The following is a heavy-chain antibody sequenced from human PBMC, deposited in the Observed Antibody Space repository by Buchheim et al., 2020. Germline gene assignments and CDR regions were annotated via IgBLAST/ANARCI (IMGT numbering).Heavy chain of an antibody. J-gene: IGHJ4*02. CDR1: GGSFSGYY. Sequence: QVQLQQWGAGLLKPSETLSLTCAVYGGSFSGYYWSWIRQPPGKGLEWIGEINHSGSTNYNPSLKSRVTISVDTSKNKFPLKLSSVTAADTAVYYCARVRRPAVPAAKGRYYFDYWGQGTL. CDR3: ARVRRPAVPAAKGRYYFDY. CDR2: INHSGST. V-gene: IGHV4-34*01. D-gene: IGHD2-2*01.